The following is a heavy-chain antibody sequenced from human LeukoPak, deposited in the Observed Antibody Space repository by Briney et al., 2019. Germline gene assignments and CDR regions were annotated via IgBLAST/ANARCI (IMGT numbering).Heavy chain of an antibody. CDR1: GFTFSSYA. CDR3: AKDSCSSTSCPLNH. CDR2: ISGSGGST. Sequence: GGSLRLSCAASGFTFSSYAMSWVRQAPGKGLEWGSAISGSGGSTYYADSVKGRFTISRDNSKNTLYLQMNSLRAEDTAVYYCAKDSCSSTSCPLNHGGQGTLVTVSS. J-gene: IGHJ4*02. V-gene: IGHV3-23*01. D-gene: IGHD2-2*01.